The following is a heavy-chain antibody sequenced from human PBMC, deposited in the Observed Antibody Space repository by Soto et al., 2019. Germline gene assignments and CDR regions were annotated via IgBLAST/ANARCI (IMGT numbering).Heavy chain of an antibody. V-gene: IGHV3-49*03. CDR3: TRGPYCGGDCYTTGGVGY. Sequence: LRLSCTASGFTFGDYAMSWFRQAPGKGLEWVGFIRSKAYGGTTEYAASVKGRFTISRDDSKSIAYLQMNSLKTEDTAVYYCTRGPYCGGDCYTTGGVGYWGQGTLVTVSS. CDR2: IRSKAYGGTT. CDR1: GFTFGDYA. D-gene: IGHD2-21*02. J-gene: IGHJ4*02.